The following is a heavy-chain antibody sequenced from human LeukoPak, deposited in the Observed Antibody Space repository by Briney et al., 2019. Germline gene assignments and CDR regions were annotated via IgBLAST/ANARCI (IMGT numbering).Heavy chain of an antibody. CDR2: IDHSGST. Sequence: PSETLSLTCTVSGGSISSYYRSWIRQPPGKGLEWIGEIDHSGSTNYNPSLKSRVTISLDTSKNQFSLKLTSVTVADTAVYYCARQPSWTVSWGQGTLVTVSS. D-gene: IGHD2-2*01. J-gene: IGHJ5*02. CDR1: GGSISSYY. V-gene: IGHV4-34*01. CDR3: ARQPSWTVS.